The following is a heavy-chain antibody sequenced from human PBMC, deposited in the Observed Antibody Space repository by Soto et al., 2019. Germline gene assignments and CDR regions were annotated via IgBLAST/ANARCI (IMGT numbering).Heavy chain of an antibody. D-gene: IGHD3-3*01. V-gene: IGHV4-31*03. J-gene: IGHJ6*02. CDR3: ARAPFFGVSKDHFYYYGMDV. Sequence: SETLSLTCTVSGGPISSGGYYWTWIRQHPGEGLEWIGHIFYSGSTYYNPSLKSRLTISVDTSKNQFSLKLSSVTAADTAVYYCARAPFFGVSKDHFYYYGMDVWGQGTTVTVSS. CDR2: IFYSGST. CDR1: GGPISSGGYY.